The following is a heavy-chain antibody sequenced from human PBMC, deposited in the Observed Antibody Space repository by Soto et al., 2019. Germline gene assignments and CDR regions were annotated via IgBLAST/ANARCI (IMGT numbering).Heavy chain of an antibody. CDR2: ISGSGGST. CDR3: ALLGEGDFWSGYWSDY. CDR1: GFTFSSYA. J-gene: IGHJ4*02. Sequence: GGSLRLSCAASGFTFSSYAMSWVRQAPGKGLEWVSAISGSGGSTYYADSVKGRFTISRDNSKNTLYLQMNSLRAEDTAVYYCALLGEGDFWSGYWSDYWGQGTLVTVSS. V-gene: IGHV3-23*01. D-gene: IGHD3-3*01.